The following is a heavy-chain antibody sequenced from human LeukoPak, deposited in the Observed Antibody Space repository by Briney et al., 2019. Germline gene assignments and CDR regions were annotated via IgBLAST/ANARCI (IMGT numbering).Heavy chain of an antibody. J-gene: IGHJ4*02. D-gene: IGHD1-26*01. Sequence: SETLSLTCTVSGGSISSSSYYWGWIRQPPGKGLEWIGSIYYSGSTYYNPSLKSRVTISVDTSKNQFSLKLSSVTAADTAVYYCARWEVTGYYFDYWGQGTLVTVSS. V-gene: IGHV4-39*07. CDR1: GGSISSSSYY. CDR3: ARWEVTGYYFDY. CDR2: IYYSGST.